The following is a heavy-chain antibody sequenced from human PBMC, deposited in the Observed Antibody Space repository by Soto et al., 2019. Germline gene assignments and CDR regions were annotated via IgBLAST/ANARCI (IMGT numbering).Heavy chain of an antibody. CDR1: GFTFDDYA. CDR3: AKDGDYYYYYMDV. CDR2: ISWNSGSI. V-gene: IGHV3-9*01. J-gene: IGHJ6*03. Sequence: VQLVESGGGLVQPGRSLRLSCAASGFTFDDYAMHWVRQAPGKGLEWVSGISWNSGSIGYADSVKGRFTISRDNAKNSLYLQMNSLRAEDTALYYCAKDGDYYYYYMDVWGKGTTVTVSS.